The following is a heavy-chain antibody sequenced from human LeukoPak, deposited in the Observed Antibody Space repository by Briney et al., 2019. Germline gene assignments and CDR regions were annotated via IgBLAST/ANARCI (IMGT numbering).Heavy chain of an antibody. CDR1: GYTFTSYD. J-gene: IGHJ6*03. CDR2: MNPNSGNT. Sequence: ASVKVSCKAAGYTFTSYDINWVRQATGQGLEWMGWMNPNSGNTGYAQKFQGRVTITRNTSIRTAYMELSSLRSEDTAVYYCARGPISSWYYYYYMDVWGKGTTVTVSS. V-gene: IGHV1-8*03. D-gene: IGHD6-13*01. CDR3: ARGPISSWYYYYYMDV.